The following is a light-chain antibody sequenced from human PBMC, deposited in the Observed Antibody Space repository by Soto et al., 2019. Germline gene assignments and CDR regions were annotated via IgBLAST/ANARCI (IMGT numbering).Light chain of an antibody. J-gene: IGKJ1*01. CDR2: GAS. CDR3: QQYSNWPRT. V-gene: IGKV3-15*01. CDR1: QSVSSN. Sequence: EIVLTQSPATLSVSPGERVILSCRASQSVSSNLAWYQQKPGQAPRLLISGASTRATGIPARFSGSGSGTEFTLTISSLQSEDFAVYYCQQYSNWPRTFGEGTKVAIK.